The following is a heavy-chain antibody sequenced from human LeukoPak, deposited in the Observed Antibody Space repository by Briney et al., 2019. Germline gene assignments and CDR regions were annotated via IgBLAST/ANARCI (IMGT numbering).Heavy chain of an antibody. D-gene: IGHD6-13*01. CDR1: GFTFSNYW. J-gene: IGHJ3*02. Sequence: GGSLRLSCAASGFTFSNYWMHWVRQVPGKGLVWVSRINDDGSATFYADSVKGRFTISRDNAKNSLFLQMNSLRAEDTALYYCARDSGYSSSWYDAFDIWGQGTMVTVSS. V-gene: IGHV3-74*01. CDR3: ARDSGYSSSWYDAFDI. CDR2: INDDGSAT.